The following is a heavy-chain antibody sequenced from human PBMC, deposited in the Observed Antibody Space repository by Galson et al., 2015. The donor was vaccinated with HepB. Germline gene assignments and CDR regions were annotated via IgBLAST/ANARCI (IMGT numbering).Heavy chain of an antibody. CDR1: GGTFSRYA. V-gene: IGHV1-69*06. D-gene: IGHD2-15*01. Sequence: SVKVSCKASGGTFSRYAISWVRQAPGQGLEWMGGIIPIFGTANYAQKFQGRVTITADKSTSTAYMELSSLRSEDTAVYYCARDVVVVAANWFDPWGQGTLVTVSS. CDR3: ARDVVVVAANWFDP. CDR2: IIPIFGTA. J-gene: IGHJ5*02.